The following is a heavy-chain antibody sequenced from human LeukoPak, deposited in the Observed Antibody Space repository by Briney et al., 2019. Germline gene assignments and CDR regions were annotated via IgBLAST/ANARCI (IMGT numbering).Heavy chain of an antibody. CDR3: ASAVNEDIVVVVAARALYDAFDI. V-gene: IGHV4-30-4*01. CDR1: AGSITIGDSE. J-gene: IGHJ3*02. CDR2: IYYSGST. Sequence: SETLSPTCTVSAGSITIGDSEWDWIRQPPGNGLEWIGFIYYSGSTYYNPSLKSRVTGSVDTSKNQCSLKLSSVTAADTAVYYCASAVNEDIVVVVAARALYDAFDIWGQGTMVTVSS. D-gene: IGHD2-15*01.